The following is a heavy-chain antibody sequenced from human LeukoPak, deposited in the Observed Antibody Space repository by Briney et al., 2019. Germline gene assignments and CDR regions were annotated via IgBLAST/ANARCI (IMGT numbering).Heavy chain of an antibody. CDR3: ARRYSNYFFGY. CDR2: IYHSGST. D-gene: IGHD4-11*01. V-gene: IGHV4-38-2*01. CDR1: GYSITSGYY. J-gene: IGHJ4*02. Sequence: SETLSLTCAVSGYSITSGYYWAWIRQPPGKGLEWIGNIYHSGSTYYNPSLKSRVTVSVDTSKNQFSLKLSSVTAADTAVYYCARRYSNYFFGYWGQGNLVTVSS.